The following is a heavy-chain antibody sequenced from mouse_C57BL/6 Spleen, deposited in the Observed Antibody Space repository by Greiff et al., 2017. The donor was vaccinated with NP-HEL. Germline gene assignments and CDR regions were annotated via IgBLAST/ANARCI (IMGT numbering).Heavy chain of an antibody. V-gene: IGHV1-76*01. CDR1: GYTFTDYY. CDR2: IYPGSGNT. D-gene: IGHD2-1*01. CDR3: ARSNHGNFDY. J-gene: IGHJ2*01. Sequence: QVQLKESGAELVRPGASVKLSCKASGYTFTDYYINWVKQRPGQGLEWIARIYPGSGNTYYNEKFKGKATLTAEKSSSTAYMQLSSLTSEDSAVYFCARSNHGNFDYWGQGTTLTVSS.